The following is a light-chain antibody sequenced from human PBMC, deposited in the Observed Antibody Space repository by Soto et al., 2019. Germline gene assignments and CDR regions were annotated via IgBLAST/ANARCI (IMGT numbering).Light chain of an antibody. J-gene: IGKJ1*01. Sequence: EIVLTQSPGSLSLSPGERATFSCRARQSVSSNFFAWYQQTPGQAPRLLIYGASSRATGIPDRFSGSGSGTDFTLTISRLEPEDVAVYYCQQYASSVTFGQGTKVEIK. CDR2: GAS. CDR1: QSVSSNF. V-gene: IGKV3-20*01. CDR3: QQYASSVT.